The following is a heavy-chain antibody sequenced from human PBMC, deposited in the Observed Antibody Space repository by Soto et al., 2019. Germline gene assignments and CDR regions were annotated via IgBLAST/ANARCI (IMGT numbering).Heavy chain of an antibody. D-gene: IGHD5-18*01. CDR2: IIPIFGTA. CDR1: GGTFSSYA. V-gene: IGHV1-69*13. CDR3: ARKKSYGTYYYYGMDV. Sequence: ASVKVSCKASGGTFSSYAISWVRQAPGQGLEWMGGIIPIFGTANYAQKFQGRVTITADESTSTAYMELSSLRSEDTVVYYCARKKSYGTYYYYGMDVWGQGTTVTVSS. J-gene: IGHJ6*02.